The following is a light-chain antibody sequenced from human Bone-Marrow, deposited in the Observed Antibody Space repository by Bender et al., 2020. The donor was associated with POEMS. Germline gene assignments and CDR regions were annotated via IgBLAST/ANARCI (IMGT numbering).Light chain of an antibody. CDR3: QSRGASWV. CDR2: KDR. CDR1: ALAKQY. V-gene: IGLV3-25*03. J-gene: IGLJ3*02. Sequence: SYELTQPPSVSVSPGQTARITCSGDALAKQYAYWYQQKAGQAPLLVIYKDRERASGIPGRFSGSSSGTSVTLTITGVEAEDEGDYYCQSRGASWVFGGGTKLTVL.